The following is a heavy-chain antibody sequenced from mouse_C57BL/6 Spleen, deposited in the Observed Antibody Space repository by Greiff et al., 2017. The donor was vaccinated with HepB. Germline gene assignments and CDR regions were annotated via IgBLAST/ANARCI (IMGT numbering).Heavy chain of an antibody. CDR1: GYTFTSYW. CDR2: IYPGSGST. CDR3: ARHYGSSYGWYLDV. V-gene: IGHV1-55*01. J-gene: IGHJ1*03. D-gene: IGHD1-1*01. Sequence: QVQLQQPGAELVKPGASVKMSCKASGYTFTSYWITWVKQRPGQGLEWIGDIYPGSGSTNYNEKFKSKATLTVDTSSSTAYMQLSSLTSEDSAVYYCARHYGSSYGWYLDVWGTGTTGTDSS.